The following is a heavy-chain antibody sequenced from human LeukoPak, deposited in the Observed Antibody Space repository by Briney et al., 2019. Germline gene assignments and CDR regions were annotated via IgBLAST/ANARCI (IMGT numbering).Heavy chain of an antibody. J-gene: IGHJ4*02. CDR1: GGSISSSNW. CDR2: IYHSGST. Sequence: PSGTLSLTCAVSGGSISSSNWWSWVRQPPGKGLEWIGEIYHSGSTNYNPSLKSRVTISVDTSKNQFSLKLRSVTAADTAVYYCARIAVAEDYYFDYWGQGTLVTVSS. CDR3: ARIAVAEDYYFDY. D-gene: IGHD6-19*01. V-gene: IGHV4-4*02.